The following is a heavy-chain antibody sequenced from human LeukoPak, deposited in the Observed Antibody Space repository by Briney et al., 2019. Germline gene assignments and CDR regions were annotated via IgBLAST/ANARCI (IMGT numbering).Heavy chain of an antibody. V-gene: IGHV3-74*01. J-gene: IGHJ5*02. CDR3: ARERYSDWFDP. CDR2: INSDGSTT. D-gene: IGHD3-9*01. CDR1: GFTFSSYW. Sequence: GGSLRLSCAASGFTFSSYWMHWVRQAPGKGLAWVSRINSDGSTTKYADSVKGQFTISRDNGKNTLYLQMNSLRAEDTAVYYCARERYSDWFDPWGQGTLVTVSS.